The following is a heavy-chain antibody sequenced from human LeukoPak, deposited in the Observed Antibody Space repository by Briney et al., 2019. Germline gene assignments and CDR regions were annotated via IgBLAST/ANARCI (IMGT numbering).Heavy chain of an antibody. D-gene: IGHD3-16*02. Sequence: PSETLSLTCTVSGGSISSYYWSWIRQPPGKGLEWIGYIHYSGGTNYNPSLKSRVTMSVDTSENQFSLKLSSVTAADTAIYYCARGGRPGIYDYVWGSYRSRIYYFDYWGQGTLVTVSS. CDR2: IHYSGGT. V-gene: IGHV4-59*12. CDR1: GGSISSYY. CDR3: ARGGRPGIYDYVWGSYRSRIYYFDY. J-gene: IGHJ4*02.